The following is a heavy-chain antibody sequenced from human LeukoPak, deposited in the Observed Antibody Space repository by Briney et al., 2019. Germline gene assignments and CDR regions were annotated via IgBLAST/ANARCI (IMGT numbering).Heavy chain of an antibody. J-gene: IGHJ4*02. CDR1: GFTFSSYA. CDR3: ARDRGGGYCSSTSCSHRLPDYYFDY. CDR2: ISYDGSNK. V-gene: IGHV3-30-3*01. D-gene: IGHD2-2*01. Sequence: GGSLRLSCAASGFTFSSYAMHWVRQAPGKGLEWVAVISYDGSNKYYADSVKGRFTISRDNSKNTLYLQMNSLRAEDTAVYYCARDRGGGYCSSTSCSHRLPDYYFDYWGQGTLVTVSS.